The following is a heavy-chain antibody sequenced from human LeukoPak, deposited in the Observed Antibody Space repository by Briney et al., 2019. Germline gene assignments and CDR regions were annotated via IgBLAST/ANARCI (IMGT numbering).Heavy chain of an antibody. D-gene: IGHD2-2*01. Sequence: PSETLSLTCTVSGGSISSYYWSWIRQPPGKGLEWIGYIYYSGSTNYNPSLKSRVTISVDTSKNQFSLKLSSVTAADTAVYYYARAWSYCSSTSCYEEGAFDIWGQGTMVTVSS. CDR3: ARAWSYCSSTSCYEEGAFDI. J-gene: IGHJ3*02. V-gene: IGHV4-59*08. CDR2: IYYSGST. CDR1: GGSISSYY.